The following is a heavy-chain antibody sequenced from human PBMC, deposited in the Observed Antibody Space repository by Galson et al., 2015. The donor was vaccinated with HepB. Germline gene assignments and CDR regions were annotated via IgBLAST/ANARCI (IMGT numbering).Heavy chain of an antibody. Sequence: SLRLSCAASGFTFSSYSMNWVRQAPGKGLEWVSSISSSSSYIYYADSVKGRFTISRDNAKNSLYLQMNSLRAEDTAVYYCARGPRGGNYHRRGEWFDPWGQGTLVTVSS. V-gene: IGHV3-21*01. CDR3: ARGPRGGNYHRRGEWFDP. J-gene: IGHJ5*02. D-gene: IGHD4-23*01. CDR2: ISSSSSYI. CDR1: GFTFSSYS.